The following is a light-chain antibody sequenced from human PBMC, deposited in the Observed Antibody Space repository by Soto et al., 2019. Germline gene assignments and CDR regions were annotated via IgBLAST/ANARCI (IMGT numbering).Light chain of an antibody. CDR1: QSVSSSY. Sequence: EILLTQSPCTLSLSAGERATLSCRASQSVSSSYLAWYQQKPGQAPRLLIYGASSRATGIPDRFSGSGSGTDFTLTISRLEPEDFEVYYCQQYGSSPWTFGQGTKVDIK. J-gene: IGKJ1*01. CDR2: GAS. V-gene: IGKV3-20*01. CDR3: QQYGSSPWT.